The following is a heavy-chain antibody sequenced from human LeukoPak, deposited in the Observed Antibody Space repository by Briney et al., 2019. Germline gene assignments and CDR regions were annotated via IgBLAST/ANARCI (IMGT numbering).Heavy chain of an antibody. D-gene: IGHD5-24*01. V-gene: IGHV4-59*01. CDR3: ARGPDGYNQN. CDR1: GDSISSYY. Sequence: SETLSLTCTVSGDSISSYYWSWIRQPPGKGLEWIGYIFYSGSTNYNPSLKSRVTISVDASKNQFSLKLRSVTAADTAVYYCARGPDGYNQNWGQGTLVTVSS. CDR2: IFYSGST. J-gene: IGHJ4*02.